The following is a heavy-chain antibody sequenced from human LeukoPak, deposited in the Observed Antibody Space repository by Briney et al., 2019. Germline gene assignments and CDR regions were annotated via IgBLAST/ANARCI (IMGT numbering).Heavy chain of an antibody. CDR2: IYYSGST. J-gene: IGHJ6*03. V-gene: IGHV4-59*01. CDR1: GGSISSYY. CDR3: ARGPLETNYYYLDV. Sequence: PSETLSLTCTVSGGSISSYYWSWIRQPPGKGLEWIGYIYYSGSTNYNPSLKSRVTISVDTSKNQFSLKLSSVTAADTAVYYCARGPLETNYYYLDVWGKGTTVTVSS.